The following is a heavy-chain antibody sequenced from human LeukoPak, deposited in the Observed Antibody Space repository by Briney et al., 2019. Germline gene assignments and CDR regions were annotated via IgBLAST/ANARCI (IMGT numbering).Heavy chain of an antibody. J-gene: IGHJ6*03. CDR1: GYTFTGYY. CDR2: INPNSGGT. Sequence: GASVKVSCKASGYTFTGYYMHWVRQAPGQGLEWMGWINPNSGGTNYAQKFQGRVTMTRDTSISTAYMELSRLRSDDTAVYYCARMGDTAMVHYYYMDVWGKGTTVTVSS. CDR3: ARMGDTAMVHYYYMDV. V-gene: IGHV1-2*02. D-gene: IGHD5-18*01.